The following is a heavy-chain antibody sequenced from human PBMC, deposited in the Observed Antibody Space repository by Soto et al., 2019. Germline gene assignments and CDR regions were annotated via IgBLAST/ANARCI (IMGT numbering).Heavy chain of an antibody. D-gene: IGHD2-2*01. J-gene: IGHJ6*02. CDR3: ARDRIAVVVPADEPEVYYYGMDV. CDR2: IYYSGST. V-gene: IGHV4-31*03. Sequence: NPSETLSLTCTVSGGSISSGGYYWSWICQHPGKGLEWIGYIYYSGSTYYNPSLKSRVTISVDTSKNQFSLKLSSVTAADTAVYYCARDRIAVVVPADEPEVYYYGMDVWGQGTTVTVSS. CDR1: GGSISSGGYY.